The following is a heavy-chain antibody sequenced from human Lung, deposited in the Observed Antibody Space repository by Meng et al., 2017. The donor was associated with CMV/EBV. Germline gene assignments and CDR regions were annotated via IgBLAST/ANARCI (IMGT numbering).Heavy chain of an antibody. CDR1: GGSIGSGGYY. J-gene: IGHJ4*02. Sequence: GQLKESGPGLVKPSQTLSLTGTVSGGSIGSGGYYWSWIRQHPGKGLEWIGYIYYTGSTFYNPSLKSRVTISVDTSKNQFSLKLIPATAADTAVYYCAREAGRDGYATPKFDYWGQGTLVTVSS. CDR2: IYYTGST. V-gene: IGHV4-31*03. CDR3: AREAGRDGYATPKFDY. D-gene: IGHD5-24*01.